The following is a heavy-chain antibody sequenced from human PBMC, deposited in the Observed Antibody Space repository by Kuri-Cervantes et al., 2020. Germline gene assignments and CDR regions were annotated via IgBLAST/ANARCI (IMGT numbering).Heavy chain of an antibody. CDR1: GFTFPNYW. J-gene: IGHJ4*02. Sequence: GGSLRLSCAASGFTFPNYWMSWVRQAPGKGLEWVANIKQDGSEKYYVDSVKGRFTISRDNAKNSLSLQINDLRAEDTAVYYCARVRYCSGGSCYGGYFDSWDQGTLVTVSS. V-gene: IGHV3-7*01. CDR2: IKQDGSEK. CDR3: ARVRYCSGGSCYGGYFDS. D-gene: IGHD2-15*01.